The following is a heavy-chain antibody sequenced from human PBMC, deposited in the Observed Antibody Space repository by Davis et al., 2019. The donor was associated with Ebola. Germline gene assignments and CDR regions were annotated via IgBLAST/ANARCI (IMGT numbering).Heavy chain of an antibody. J-gene: IGHJ4*02. D-gene: IGHD1-26*01. CDR2: INHSGST. V-gene: IGHV4-34*01. Sequence: GSLRLSCAVYGGSFSGYYWSWIRQPPGKGLEWIGEINHSGSTNYNPSLKSRVTISVDTSKNQFSLKLSSVTAADTAVYYCARSSGSYYGLKHWGQGTLVTVSS. CDR3: ARSSGSYYGLKH. CDR1: GGSFSGYY.